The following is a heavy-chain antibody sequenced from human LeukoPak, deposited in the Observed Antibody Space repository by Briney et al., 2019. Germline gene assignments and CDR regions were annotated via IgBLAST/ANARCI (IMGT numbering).Heavy chain of an antibody. D-gene: IGHD3-16*01. CDR2: IYYSGST. CDR3: ARGEEGGSVPFDP. J-gene: IGHJ5*02. CDR1: GGSISSYY. Sequence: SETLSLTCTVSGGSISSYYWSWIRQPPGKGLEWIGYIYYSGSTNYNPSLKSRVTISVDTSKNQFSLKLSSVTAADTAVYYCARGEEGGSVPFDPWGQGTLVTVSS. V-gene: IGHV4-59*01.